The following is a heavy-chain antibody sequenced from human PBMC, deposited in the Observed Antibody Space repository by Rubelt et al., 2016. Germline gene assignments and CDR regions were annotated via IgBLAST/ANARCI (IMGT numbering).Heavy chain of an antibody. CDR2: IYYSGST. CDR3: ARVREQWLVRGGDWFDP. V-gene: IGHV4-39*07. J-gene: IGHJ5*02. CDR1: GGSISSSSYY. Sequence: VKPSETLSLTCTVSGGSISSSSYYWGWIRQPPGKGLEWIGSIYYSGSTYYNPSLKSQVTISVDTYKNQFSLKLSSVNAADTDVYYCARVREQWLVRGGDWFDPWGQGTLVTVSS. D-gene: IGHD6-19*01.